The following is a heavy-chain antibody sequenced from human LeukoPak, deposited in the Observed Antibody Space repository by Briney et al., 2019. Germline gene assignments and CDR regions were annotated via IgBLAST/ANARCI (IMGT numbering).Heavy chain of an antibody. D-gene: IGHD3-22*01. V-gene: IGHV1-18*01. CDR3: ARDLYYYDSSGKNAFVI. J-gene: IGHJ3*02. CDR2: ISAYNGNT. Sequence: ASVKVSRKASGYTFTSYGISWVRQAPGQGLEWMGWISAYNGNTNYAQKLQGRVTMTTDTSTSTAYMELRSLRSDDTAVYYCARDLYYYDSSGKNAFVIWGQGTMVTVSS. CDR1: GYTFTSYG.